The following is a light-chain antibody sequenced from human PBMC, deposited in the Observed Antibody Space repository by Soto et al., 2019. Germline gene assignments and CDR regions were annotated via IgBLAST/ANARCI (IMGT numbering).Light chain of an antibody. V-gene: IGKV3-20*01. Sequence: EIVLTQSPGTLSLSPGERATLSCRASQSISSSFLAWYQQKPGQAPRLLIYGVSRRATGIPDRFSGSGSGTDFTLPISRLEPEYFAVYYCQQYDSSRTFGQGTKV. J-gene: IGKJ1*01. CDR1: QSISSSF. CDR3: QQYDSSRT. CDR2: GVS.